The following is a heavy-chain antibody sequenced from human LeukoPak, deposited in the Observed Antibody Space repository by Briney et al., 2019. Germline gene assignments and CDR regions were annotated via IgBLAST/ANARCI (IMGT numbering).Heavy chain of an antibody. CDR3: ARVNETTGYYHYFDS. Sequence: GGSLRLSCEASGFTFSTYPMHWVRQAPDKGLEWVAMISYHGSNEYYADSVKGRFTISRDNSKNTLYLQMNNPRVEDTAIYYCARVNETTGYYHYFDSWGQGTLVTVSS. CDR1: GFTFSTYP. D-gene: IGHD3-9*01. V-gene: IGHV3-30*04. CDR2: ISYHGSNE. J-gene: IGHJ4*02.